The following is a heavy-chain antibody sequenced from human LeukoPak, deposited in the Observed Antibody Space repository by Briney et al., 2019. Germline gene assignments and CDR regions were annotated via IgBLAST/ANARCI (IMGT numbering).Heavy chain of an antibody. CDR2: ISWNSGSI. Sequence: GGSLRLSCAASGFSFDDYAMHWVRQAPGKGLEWVSGISWNSGSIGYADSVKGRFTISRDNAKNSLYLQMDSLRAEDTALYYCAKLYRGGGRYYLDYWGQGTLVTVSS. J-gene: IGHJ4*02. CDR1: GFSFDDYA. CDR3: AKLYRGGGRYYLDY. D-gene: IGHD2-8*01. V-gene: IGHV3-9*01.